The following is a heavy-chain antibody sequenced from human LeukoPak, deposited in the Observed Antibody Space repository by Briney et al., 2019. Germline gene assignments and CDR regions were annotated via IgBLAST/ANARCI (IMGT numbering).Heavy chain of an antibody. CDR1: GFRFSSYD. J-gene: IGHJ5*01. D-gene: IGHD5-18*01. CDR3: ATGGSEYRSDWFDS. CDR2: LTRTSSAT. Sequence: GGSLRLSCVGFGFRFSSYDMNWVRQAPGRGLEWLSYLTRTSSATWYADSVKGRFTIFRDNAKSSLYLQMNSLRVEDTAVYYCATGGSEYRSDWFDSWGQGTLVNVAS. V-gene: IGHV3-48*01.